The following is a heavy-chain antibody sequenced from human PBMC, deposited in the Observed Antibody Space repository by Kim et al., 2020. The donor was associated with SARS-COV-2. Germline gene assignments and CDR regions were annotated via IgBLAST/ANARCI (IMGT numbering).Heavy chain of an antibody. CDR1: GFTFSSYG. J-gene: IGHJ4*02. V-gene: IGHV3-33*01. CDR3: ARGNVFRYYFDY. D-gene: IGHD3-16*01. Sequence: GGSLRLSCAASGFTFSSYGMHWVRQAPGKGLEWVAVIWYDGSNKYYADSVKGRFTISRDNSKNTLYLQMNSLRAEDTAVYYCARGNVFRYYFDYWGQGTLVTVSS. CDR2: IWYDGSNK.